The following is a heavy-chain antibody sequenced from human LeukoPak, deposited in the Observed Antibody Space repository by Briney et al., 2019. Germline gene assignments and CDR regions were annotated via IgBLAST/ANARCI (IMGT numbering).Heavy chain of an antibody. CDR1: GGSMTNYY. CDR2: IYYYGST. Sequence: SETLSLTCTVSGGSMTNYYWTWIRQPPGEGLEWLAYIYYYGSTNYNPSLESRLTLTVDKSKNQFSLKLSSVTAADTAVYYCAREGAGSYGFRYIDVWGKGTTVTVS. V-gene: IGHV4-59*01. J-gene: IGHJ6*03. CDR3: AREGAGSYGFRYIDV. D-gene: IGHD5-18*01.